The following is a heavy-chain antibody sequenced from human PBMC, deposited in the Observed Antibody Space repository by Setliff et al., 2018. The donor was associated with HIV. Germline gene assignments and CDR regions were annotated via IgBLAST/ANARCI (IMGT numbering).Heavy chain of an antibody. D-gene: IGHD3-3*01. V-gene: IGHV4-34*01. J-gene: IGHJ3*02. Sequence: SSETLSLTCAVYGGSFSSYYWSWIRQPPGKGLEWIGEINHSGSTNYNPSLKSRVTISIDTSKNQFSLKLSSVTAADTAIYYCARVPRITTLRNAFDIWGQGTMVTVSS. CDR1: GGSFSSYY. CDR3: ARVPRITTLRNAFDI. CDR2: INHSGST.